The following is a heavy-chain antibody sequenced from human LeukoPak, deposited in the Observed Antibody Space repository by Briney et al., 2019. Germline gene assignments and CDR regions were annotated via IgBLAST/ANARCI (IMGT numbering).Heavy chain of an antibody. CDR2: IYYSGST. CDR3: ARGPVTTGRSSFDN. Sequence: PSETLSLTCTVSGGSLSNNYWSWIRQPPERGLEWIGYIYYSGSTNYNPSLKSRVTISVDTSKNQFSLKLSSVTAADSAVYYCARGPVTTGRSSFDNWGQGTLVTVSS. CDR1: GGSLSNNY. D-gene: IGHD4-17*01. V-gene: IGHV4-59*08. J-gene: IGHJ4*02.